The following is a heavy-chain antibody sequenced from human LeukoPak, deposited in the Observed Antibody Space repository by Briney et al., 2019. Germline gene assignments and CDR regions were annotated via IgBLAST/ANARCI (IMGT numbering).Heavy chain of an antibody. Sequence: GRSLRLSCAASGFTFSTYVMHWVRQAPGKGLDWVAIIWHDGTNKYYADSVKGRFTISRDNSKNTLYLQMNSLRVEDTAVYYCARDAHYYDSSGYYYDAFDIWGQGTMVTVSS. V-gene: IGHV3-33*01. D-gene: IGHD3-22*01. CDR1: GFTFSTYV. CDR2: IWHDGTNK. CDR3: ARDAHYYDSSGYYYDAFDI. J-gene: IGHJ3*02.